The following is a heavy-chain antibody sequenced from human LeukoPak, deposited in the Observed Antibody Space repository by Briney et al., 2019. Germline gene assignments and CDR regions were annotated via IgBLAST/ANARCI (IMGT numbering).Heavy chain of an antibody. CDR3: ARPHDYDSSGYSDDY. CDR1: GGSFSGYY. J-gene: IGHJ4*02. Sequence: SETLSLTCAVYGGSFSGYYWSWIRQSPQRGLEWIGEINHSGSTNYNPSLKSRVTMSVDTSKSQFSLKLSSMTAADTAVYYCARPHDYDSSGYSDDYWGQGILVTVSS. V-gene: IGHV4-34*01. CDR2: INHSGST. D-gene: IGHD3-22*01.